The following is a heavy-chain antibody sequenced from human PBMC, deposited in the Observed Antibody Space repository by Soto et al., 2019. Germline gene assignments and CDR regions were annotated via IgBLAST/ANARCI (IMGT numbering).Heavy chain of an antibody. CDR2: VSGSGRIT. Sequence: GGSLRLSCAASRFTFSNYAMNWVRQAPGKGLEWVSVVSGSGRITHYADSAKGRFTVSRDNSNNMLFLQMNSLRVEDTAVYYCARGGSSSSSALEYWGRGTLVTVSS. D-gene: IGHD2-2*01. CDR3: ARGGSSSSSALEY. V-gene: IGHV3-23*01. CDR1: RFTFSNYA. J-gene: IGHJ4*02.